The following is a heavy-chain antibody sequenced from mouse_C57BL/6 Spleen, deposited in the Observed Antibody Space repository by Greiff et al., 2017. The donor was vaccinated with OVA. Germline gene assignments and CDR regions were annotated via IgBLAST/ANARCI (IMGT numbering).Heavy chain of an antibody. CDR2: ILPGSGST. V-gene: IGHV1-9*01. Sequence: VQLQQSGAELMQPGASVKLSCTATGYTFTGYWIAWVKQTPGHGLEWIGEILPGSGSTTYNENFKGKATFTPDTSSNTAYMQLSSLTTEDSAIYYCASGGIMTTVVGRWYFDVWGTGTTGTVSS. CDR1: GYTFTGYW. D-gene: IGHD1-1*01. CDR3: ASGGIMTTVVGRWYFDV. J-gene: IGHJ1*03.